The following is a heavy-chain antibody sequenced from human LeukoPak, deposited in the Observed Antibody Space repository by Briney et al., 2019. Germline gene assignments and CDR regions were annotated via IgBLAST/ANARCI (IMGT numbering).Heavy chain of an antibody. Sequence: GGSLRLSCVASGFTFSSYWMSWVRQAPGKGLEWVANIKQAGSEKYYVGSVKGRFTISRDNAKNSLYLQMNSLRAEDTAVYYCARDPLDYWGQGTLVTVSS. CDR3: ARDPLDY. J-gene: IGHJ4*02. V-gene: IGHV3-7*01. CDR1: GFTFSSYW. CDR2: IKQAGSEK.